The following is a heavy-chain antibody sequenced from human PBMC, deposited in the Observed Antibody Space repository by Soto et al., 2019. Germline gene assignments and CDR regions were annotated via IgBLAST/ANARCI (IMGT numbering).Heavy chain of an antibody. D-gene: IGHD2-15*01. Sequence: QSLTHTVAISGDRGSNNSSAWNWIRQSTSRGLEWLGRTYYRSKWYNDYAVSVKSRIPINPDTSKNHFSLQLNSVTPEDTAVYYCARVRYCSGRTCYIPFDYWGQRTLVTVSS. V-gene: IGHV6-1*01. CDR1: GDRGSNNSSA. CDR3: ARVRYCSGRTCYIPFDY. CDR2: TYYRSKWYN. J-gene: IGHJ4*02.